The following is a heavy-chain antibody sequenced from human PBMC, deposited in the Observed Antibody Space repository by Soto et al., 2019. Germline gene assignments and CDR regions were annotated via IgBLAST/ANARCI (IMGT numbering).Heavy chain of an antibody. V-gene: IGHV1-24*01. J-gene: IGHJ5*02. CDR3: TRGNWFAP. CDR2: SDREDGET. CDR1: GSALKELS. Sequence: QVRLIQSGTEVKKPGASVKVSCSLSGSALKELSLHWVRQAPGKGREWMGCSDREDGETFYAQKFKGRLTITEDTSTITAYMELLSLGSEDTAVYYCTRGNWFAPWGQGTLVAVSS.